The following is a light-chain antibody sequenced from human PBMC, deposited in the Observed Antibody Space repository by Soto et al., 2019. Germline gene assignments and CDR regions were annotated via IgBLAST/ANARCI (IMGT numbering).Light chain of an antibody. J-gene: IGKJ3*01. CDR1: QSVSSSY. V-gene: IGKV3-20*01. Sequence: EIVLTQSPGTLSLSPGERATLSCRASQSVSSSYLAWYQQKPGQAPRLLIYGASSRATGIPDRFSGSGSGTDFTLTISRLEPEDFAVYYCQQYGSSRFTFGPGTKVHI. CDR2: GAS. CDR3: QQYGSSRFT.